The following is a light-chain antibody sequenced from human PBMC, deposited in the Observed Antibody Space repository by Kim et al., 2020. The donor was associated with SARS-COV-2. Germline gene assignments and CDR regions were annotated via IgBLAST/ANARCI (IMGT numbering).Light chain of an antibody. CDR1: QSVSSY. CDR3: QQRSNWFT. J-gene: IGKJ5*01. CDR2: DAS. V-gene: IGKV3-11*01. Sequence: SSSPGERATLSCRASQSVSSYLAWYQQKPGQAPRLLIYDASNRATGIPARFSGSGSGTDFTLTISSLEPEDFAVYYCQQRSNWFTFGQGTRLEIK.